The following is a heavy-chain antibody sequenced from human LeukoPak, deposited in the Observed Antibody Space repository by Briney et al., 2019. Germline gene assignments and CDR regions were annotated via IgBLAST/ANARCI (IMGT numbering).Heavy chain of an antibody. CDR1: GGSISSYY. CDR3: ARGGGFGDTDAFDI. Sequence: SETLSLTCTVSGGSISSYYWSWIRQPPGKGLEWIGYNYYSGSTNYNPSLKSRVTISVDTSKNQFSLKLSSVTAADTAVYYCARGGGFGDTDAFDIWGQGTMVTVSS. CDR2: NYYSGST. V-gene: IGHV4-59*01. D-gene: IGHD3-16*01. J-gene: IGHJ3*02.